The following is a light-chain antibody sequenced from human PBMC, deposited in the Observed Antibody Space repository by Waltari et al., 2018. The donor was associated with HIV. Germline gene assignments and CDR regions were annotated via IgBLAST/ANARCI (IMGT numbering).Light chain of an antibody. CDR1: KHGSKS. CDR3: QVWDSSSGVV. CDR2: YDS. V-gene: IGLV3-21*04. Sequence: SYVLTQSPSVPVATGKTARITCGANKHGSKSANWYQKKPGQAPVLVIYYDSDRPSGIPERFSGSNSGNTATLTISRVEAGDEADYYCQVWDSSSGVVFGGGTRLTVL. J-gene: IGLJ2*01.